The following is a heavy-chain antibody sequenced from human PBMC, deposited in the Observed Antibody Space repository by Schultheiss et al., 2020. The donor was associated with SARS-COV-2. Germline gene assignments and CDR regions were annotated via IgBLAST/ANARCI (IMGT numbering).Heavy chain of an antibody. D-gene: IGHD3-22*01. Sequence: GSLRLSCTVSGGSISSYYWSWIRQPPGKGLEWIGYIYYSGSTNYNPSLKSRVTISVDTSKNQFSLKLSSVTAADTAVYYCARVTYYYDSSGRFDPWGQGTLVTVSS. CDR2: IYYSGST. CDR1: GGSISSYY. J-gene: IGHJ5*02. V-gene: IGHV4-59*08. CDR3: ARVTYYYDSSGRFDP.